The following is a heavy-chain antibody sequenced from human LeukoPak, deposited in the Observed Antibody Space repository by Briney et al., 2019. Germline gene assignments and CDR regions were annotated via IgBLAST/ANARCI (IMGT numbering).Heavy chain of an antibody. CDR1: GGSISSSSYY. Sequence: KPSETLSLTCTVSGGSISSSSYYWGWIRQPAGQGLEWIGSIYYSGSTYYNPSLKSRVTILVDTSKNQFSLKLSSVTAADTAVYYCARHGYYDCSGYSDYWGQGTLVTVSS. D-gene: IGHD3-22*01. CDR3: ARHGYYDCSGYSDY. V-gene: IGHV4-39*01. J-gene: IGHJ4*02. CDR2: IYYSGST.